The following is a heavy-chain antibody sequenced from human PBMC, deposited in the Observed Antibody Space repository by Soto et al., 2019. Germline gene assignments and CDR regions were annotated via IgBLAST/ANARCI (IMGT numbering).Heavy chain of an antibody. Sequence: GESLKISCKGSGYSFTSYWIGWVRQMPGKGLEWMGIIYPGDSDTRYSPSFQGQVTISADKSISTAYLQWSSLKASDTAMYYCARQYSSSWYHPNFDYCGQGTLVTVSS. J-gene: IGHJ4*02. CDR3: ARQYSSSWYHPNFDY. CDR1: GYSFTSYW. V-gene: IGHV5-51*01. D-gene: IGHD6-13*01. CDR2: IYPGDSDT.